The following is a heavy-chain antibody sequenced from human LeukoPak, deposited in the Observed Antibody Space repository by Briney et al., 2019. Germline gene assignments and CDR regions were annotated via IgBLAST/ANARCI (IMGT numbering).Heavy chain of an antibody. Sequence: GRSLRLSCAASGFTFSSYDMHWVRQATGKGLEWVSAIGTAGDTYYPGSVKGRFTISRENAKNSLYLQMNSLRAGDTAVYYCARALGSDDAFDIWGQGTMVTVSS. V-gene: IGHV3-13*01. D-gene: IGHD3-10*01. CDR3: ARALGSDDAFDI. CDR2: IGTAGDT. CDR1: GFTFSSYD. J-gene: IGHJ3*02.